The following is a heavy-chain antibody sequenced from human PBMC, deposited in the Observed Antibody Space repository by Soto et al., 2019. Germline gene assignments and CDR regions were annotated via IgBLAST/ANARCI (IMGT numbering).Heavy chain of an antibody. CDR1: GGSISSSSYY. D-gene: IGHD2-15*01. CDR3: ATRPPQIVVTLLPFPS. J-gene: IGHJ5*02. Sequence: PSETLSLTCTVSGGSISSSSYYWAWVRQPPGKGLEWIGSIYYSGETYYNPSLKSRVTISVDKPNNQFSLKLSSMTGADTAVYYCATRPPQIVVTLLPFPSWGQGTPVTVSS. CDR2: IYYSGET. V-gene: IGHV4-39*07.